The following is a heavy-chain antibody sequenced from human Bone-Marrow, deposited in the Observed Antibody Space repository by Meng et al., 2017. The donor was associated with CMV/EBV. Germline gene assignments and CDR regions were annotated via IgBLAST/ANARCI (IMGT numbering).Heavy chain of an antibody. CDR2: INPNSGGT. CDR3: ARDPLFQSSPNPFYDSSGYPNYALGYAFDI. V-gene: IGHV1-2*02. D-gene: IGHD3-22*01. J-gene: IGHJ3*02. CDR1: GYTFTGYY. Sequence: ASVKVSCKASGYTFTGYYMHWVRQAPGQGLEWMGWINPNSGGTNYAQKFQGRVTMTRDTSISTAYMELSRLRSDATAVYYCARDPLFQSSPNPFYDSSGYPNYALGYAFDIWGQGTMVTVSS.